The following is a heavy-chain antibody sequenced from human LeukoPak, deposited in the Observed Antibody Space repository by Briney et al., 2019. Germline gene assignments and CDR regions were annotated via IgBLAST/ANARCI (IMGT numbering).Heavy chain of an antibody. V-gene: IGHV3-23*01. CDR2: ISGSGGNT. CDR3: AKIKPGSSGFPEGY. CDR1: GFTFSNYA. J-gene: IGHJ4*02. Sequence: GGSLRLSCAASGFTFSNYAMSWVRQAPGKGLEWVSAISGSGGNTYYADSVKGRFTISRDNSKNTVDLQMNNLRAEDTAVYYCAKIKPGSSGFPEGYWGQGTLVTVSS. D-gene: IGHD3-22*01.